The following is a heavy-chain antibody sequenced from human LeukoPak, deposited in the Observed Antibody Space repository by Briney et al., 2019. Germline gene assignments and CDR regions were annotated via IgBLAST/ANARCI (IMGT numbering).Heavy chain of an antibody. CDR2: ISSSSSYI. J-gene: IGHJ6*02. CDR3: ARGPAMVRGVISYYGMDV. D-gene: IGHD3-10*01. Sequence: GGSLRLSCAASGFTFSSYAMSWVRQAPGKGLEWVSSISSSSSYIYYADSVKGRFTISGDNAKNSLYLQMNSLRAEDTAVYYCARGPAMVRGVISYYGMDVWGQGTTVTVSS. CDR1: GFTFSSYA. V-gene: IGHV3-21*01.